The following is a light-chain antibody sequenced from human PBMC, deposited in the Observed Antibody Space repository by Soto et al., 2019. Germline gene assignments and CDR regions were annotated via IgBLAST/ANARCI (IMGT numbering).Light chain of an antibody. CDR3: TSYGGSNNLI. Sequence: QSALTQPPSASGSPGQSVTISCTGTSIDVGGYNYVSWYQQHPGKAPKVMIYDVNKRPSGVPDRFSGSKSGNTASLTVSGLQAEDEADYYCTSYGGSNNLIFGGGTKLTVL. J-gene: IGLJ2*01. CDR2: DVN. CDR1: SIDVGGYNY. V-gene: IGLV2-8*01.